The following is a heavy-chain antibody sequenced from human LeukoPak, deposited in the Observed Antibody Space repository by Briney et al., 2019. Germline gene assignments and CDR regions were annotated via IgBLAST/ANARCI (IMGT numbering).Heavy chain of an antibody. CDR3: ARDRHHYDFWSGYYQSYYFDY. CDR2: IYTSGST. V-gene: IGHV4-4*07. Sequence: SETLSLTCTVSGGSISSYYWSWIRQPAGKALERIGRIYTSGSTNYNPSLKSRVTMSVDTSKNQFSLKLSSVTAADTAVYYCARDRHHYDFWSGYYQSYYFDYWGQGTLVTVSS. D-gene: IGHD3-3*01. CDR1: GGSISSYY. J-gene: IGHJ4*02.